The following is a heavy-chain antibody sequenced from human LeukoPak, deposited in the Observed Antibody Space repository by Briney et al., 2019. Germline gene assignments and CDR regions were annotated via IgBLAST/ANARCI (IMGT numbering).Heavy chain of an antibody. Sequence: HPGGSLRLSCAASGFTFSSYSMNWVRQAPGKGLEWVSAISGSGGSTYYADSVKGRFTISRDNSKNTLYLQMNSLRAEDTAVYYCAKAGVRHSYGYLLVLVWGQGTLVTVSS. D-gene: IGHD5-18*01. CDR3: AKAGVRHSYGYLLVLV. CDR1: GFTFSSYS. V-gene: IGHV3-23*01. J-gene: IGHJ4*02. CDR2: ISGSGGST.